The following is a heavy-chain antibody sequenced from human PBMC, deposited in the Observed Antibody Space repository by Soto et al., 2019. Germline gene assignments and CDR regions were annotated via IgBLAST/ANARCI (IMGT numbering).Heavy chain of an antibody. V-gene: IGHV4-34*01. Sequence: SETLSVTCVIYVGSFSVYYWSWIRQPPGKGLEWIGEINHSGSTNYNPSLKSRVTISVDTSKNQFSLKLSSVTAADTALYYCARGLGITGTKRLFDYWGQGTMVTVSS. CDR2: INHSGST. J-gene: IGHJ4*02. CDR3: ARGLGITGTKRLFDY. CDR1: VGSFSVYY. D-gene: IGHD1-7*01.